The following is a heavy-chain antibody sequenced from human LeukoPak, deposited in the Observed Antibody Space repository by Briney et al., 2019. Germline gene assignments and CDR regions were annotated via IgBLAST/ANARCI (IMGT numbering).Heavy chain of an antibody. CDR1: GFTFSSYA. D-gene: IGHD3-3*01. Sequence: PGGSLRLSCAASGFTFSSYAMSWVRQAPGKGLEWVSAISGSGGSTYYADSVKGRFTISRDNSKNTLYLQMNSLRADDTAVYYCAKDFWSGTGRNYGMGVWGQGTTVTVSS. J-gene: IGHJ6*02. CDR3: AKDFWSGTGRNYGMGV. V-gene: IGHV3-23*01. CDR2: ISGSGGST.